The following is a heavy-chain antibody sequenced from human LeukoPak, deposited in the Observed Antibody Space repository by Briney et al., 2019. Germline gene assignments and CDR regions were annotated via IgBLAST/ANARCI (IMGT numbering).Heavy chain of an antibody. CDR1: GLTFSSYS. D-gene: IGHD3-10*01. Sequence: PGGSLRLSCAASGLTFSSYSMNWVRQAPGKGLEWVSSISSSSNYIYYADSVKGRFTISRDNAKNSLYLQMNSLRAEDAAVYYCARVPHAMVRGVIITEFYFDYWGQGTLVTVSS. J-gene: IGHJ4*02. CDR3: ARVPHAMVRGVIITEFYFDY. CDR2: ISSSSNYI. V-gene: IGHV3-21*01.